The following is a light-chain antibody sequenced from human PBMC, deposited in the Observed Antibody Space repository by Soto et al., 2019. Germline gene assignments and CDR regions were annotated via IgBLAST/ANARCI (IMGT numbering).Light chain of an antibody. J-gene: IGKJ2*01. CDR3: QQSRT. Sequence: DIQMTQSPSTLSASVGETVTITCRASQTTNNWLAWYQHKPGKAPELLIYDVSTLESGGPSRFSGSGSGTEFTLTISSLQPDDFATYYCQQSRTFGQGTKLEIK. V-gene: IGKV1-5*01. CDR2: DVS. CDR1: QTTNNW.